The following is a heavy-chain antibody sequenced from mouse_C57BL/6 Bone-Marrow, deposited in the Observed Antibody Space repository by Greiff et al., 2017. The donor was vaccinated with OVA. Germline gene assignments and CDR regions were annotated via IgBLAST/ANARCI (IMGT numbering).Heavy chain of an antibody. Sequence: EVHLVESGGGLVQPGGSLSLSCAASGFTFTDYYMSWVRQPPGKALEWLGFIRNKANGYTTEYSASVKGRFTISRDNSQSILYLQMKALRAEDSATYYCARGRVTFGYWGQGTTLTVSS. CDR1: GFTFTDYY. CDR2: IRNKANGYTT. V-gene: IGHV7-3*01. J-gene: IGHJ2*01. D-gene: IGHD2-1*01. CDR3: ARGRVTFGY.